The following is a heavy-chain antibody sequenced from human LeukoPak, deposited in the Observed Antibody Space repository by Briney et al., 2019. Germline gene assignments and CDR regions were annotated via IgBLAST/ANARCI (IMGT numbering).Heavy chain of an antibody. Sequence: SETLSLTCTDSGGSISSSYWNWIRQPAGKGLEWIGRIYTSGSTNYNPSLKSRVTMSVDTSNNQFSLKLTSVTAADTAMYYCARSDFWSGYHYYYMDVWGKGTTVTVSS. J-gene: IGHJ6*03. CDR2: IYTSGST. V-gene: IGHV4-4*07. D-gene: IGHD3-3*01. CDR1: GGSISSSY. CDR3: ARSDFWSGYHYYYMDV.